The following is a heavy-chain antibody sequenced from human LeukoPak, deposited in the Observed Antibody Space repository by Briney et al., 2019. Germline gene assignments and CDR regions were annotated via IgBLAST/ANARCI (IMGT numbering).Heavy chain of an antibody. CDR2: INHSGST. CDR1: GGSFSGYY. V-gene: IGHV4-34*01. D-gene: IGHD5-24*01. Sequence: SETLSLTCAVYGGSFSGYYWSWIRQPPGKGLEWIGEINHSGSTNYNPSLKSRVTISVDTSKNQFSLKLSSVTAADTAVYYCARGGGTRDGYNPYFDYWGQGTLVTVSS. CDR3: ARGGGTRDGYNPYFDY. J-gene: IGHJ4*02.